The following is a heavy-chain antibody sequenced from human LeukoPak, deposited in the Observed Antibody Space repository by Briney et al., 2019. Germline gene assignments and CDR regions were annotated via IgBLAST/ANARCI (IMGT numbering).Heavy chain of an antibody. CDR3: AKDQSLRPTTGTGVSGWFDP. J-gene: IGHJ5*02. V-gene: IGHV3-15*01. D-gene: IGHD1-1*01. Sequence: GGSLRLSCAGSGFSFNNAWMSWVRQAPGKGLEWVGRIKSKTDGGTTDYAAPVKGRFTISRDDSKNTLYLQMNSLRAEDTAVYYCAKDQSLRPTTGTGVSGWFDPWGQGTLVTVSS. CDR2: IKSKTDGGTT. CDR1: GFSFNNAW.